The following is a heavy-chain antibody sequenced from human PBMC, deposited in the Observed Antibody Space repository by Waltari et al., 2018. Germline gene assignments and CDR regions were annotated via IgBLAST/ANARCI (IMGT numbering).Heavy chain of an antibody. CDR2: IIPIFGTEP. V-gene: IGHV1-69*12. CDR1: GGTFGSYA. J-gene: IGHJ5*02. CDR3: ARRQLGGAFDP. D-gene: IGHD3-16*01. Sequence: QVQLVQSGAEVKKPGSSVKVSCKASGGTFGSYAISWVRQAPGEGLGWMGGIIPIFGTEPNYAQKFQGRLTVTADESTATVYMDLSSLRSDDTAVYYCARRQLGGAFDPWGQGTLVSVSS.